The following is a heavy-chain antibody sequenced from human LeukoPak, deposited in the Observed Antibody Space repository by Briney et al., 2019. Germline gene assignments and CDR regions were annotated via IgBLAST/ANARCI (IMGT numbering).Heavy chain of an antibody. CDR3: ARGRPHGNDY. CDR1: GFTFSSYW. D-gene: IGHD4-23*01. V-gene: IGHV3-74*01. J-gene: IGHJ4*02. CDR2: IASDGSST. Sequence: GGSLRLSCAASGFTFSSYWMNWVRHAPGKGLVWVSRIASDGSSTTYADSVKGRFSISRDNARNTLYLQMNSLRVEDTAVYYCARGRPHGNDYWGQGTLVTVSS.